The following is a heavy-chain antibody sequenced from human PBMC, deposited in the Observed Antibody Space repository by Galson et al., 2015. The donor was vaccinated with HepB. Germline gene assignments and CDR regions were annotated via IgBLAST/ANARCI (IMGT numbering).Heavy chain of an antibody. CDR3: AKDAEWTWIQQYYYYGMDV. V-gene: IGHV3-23*01. CDR1: GFTFSSYA. CDR2: ISGSGGST. D-gene: IGHD5-18*01. J-gene: IGHJ6*02. Sequence: SLRLSCAASGFTFSSYAMSWVRQAPGKGLEWVSAISGSGGSTYYADSVKGRFTISRDNSKNTLYLQMNSLRAEDTAVYYCAKDAEWTWIQQYYYYGMDVWGQGTTVTVSS.